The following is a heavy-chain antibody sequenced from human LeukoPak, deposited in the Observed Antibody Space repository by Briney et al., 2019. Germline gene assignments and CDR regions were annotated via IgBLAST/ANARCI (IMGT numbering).Heavy chain of an antibody. V-gene: IGHV3-48*04. CDR2: ISISSSTI. CDR1: GFTFSSYS. J-gene: IGHJ4*02. Sequence: PGGSLRLSCAASGFTFSSYSMNWVRQAPGKGLEWVSYISISSSTIYYADSVKGRFTISRDNANNSLYLQMNILRAEDTAVYYCAILSRNYFDYWGQGTLLTVSS. CDR3: AILSRNYFDY.